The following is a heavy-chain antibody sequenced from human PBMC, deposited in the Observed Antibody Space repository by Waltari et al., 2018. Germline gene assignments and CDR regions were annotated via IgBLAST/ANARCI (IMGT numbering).Heavy chain of an antibody. CDR1: GYSISSGYY. Sequence: QVQLQESGPGLVKPSETLSLTCAVSGYSISSGYYWGWIRQPPGKGLEWIGSIYHSGGTYYNPSLKSRVTISVDTSKNQFSLKLSSVTAADTAVYYCARVSSSSWYDYGMDVWGQGTTVTVSS. CDR3: ARVSSSSWYDYGMDV. J-gene: IGHJ6*02. CDR2: IYHSGGT. D-gene: IGHD6-13*01. V-gene: IGHV4-38-2*01.